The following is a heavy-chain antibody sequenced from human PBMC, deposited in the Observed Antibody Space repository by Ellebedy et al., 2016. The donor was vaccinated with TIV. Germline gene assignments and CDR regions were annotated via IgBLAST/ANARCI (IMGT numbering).Heavy chain of an antibody. D-gene: IGHD2-15*01. CDR2: IDSDGYTT. J-gene: IGHJ3*01. CDR3: AREVVASSKGGAFDV. CDR1: GFNVRSSY. V-gene: IGHV3-74*01. Sequence: GESLKISCAASGFNVRSSYMSWVRQAPGKGLLWVSSIDSDGYTTRYADSVQGRFTISRDNARNTLYLQTNSLRVEDTAVYYCAREVVASSKGGAFDVWGQGTMVTVSP.